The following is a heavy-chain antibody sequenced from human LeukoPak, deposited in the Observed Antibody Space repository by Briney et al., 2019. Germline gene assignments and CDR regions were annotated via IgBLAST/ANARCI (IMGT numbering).Heavy chain of an antibody. D-gene: IGHD6-13*01. CDR3: ARCSPPYSSSWYCFDP. Sequence: SETLSLTCTVSGGSISSYYWSWIRPPAGKGLEWIGRIYTSGSTNSNPSLKSRVTMSVDTSKNQFSLKLSSVTAADTAVYYCARCSPPYSSSWYCFDPWGQGTRVTVSS. V-gene: IGHV4-4*07. CDR2: IYTSGST. CDR1: GGSISSYY. J-gene: IGHJ5*02.